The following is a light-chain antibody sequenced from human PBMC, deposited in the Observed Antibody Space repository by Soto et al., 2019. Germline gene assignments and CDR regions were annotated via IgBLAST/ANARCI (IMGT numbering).Light chain of an antibody. CDR1: SSYVGGYNY. Sequence: QSVLTQPASVSGSPGQSITISCTGTSSYVGGYNYVSWHQQHPGKVPKLMIYDVSYRPSGVSNRFSGSKSGNTASLTISGLQAEDEADYYCSSYTTSSTYVFGTGTKVTVL. CDR3: SSYTTSSTYV. V-gene: IGLV2-14*01. CDR2: DVS. J-gene: IGLJ1*01.